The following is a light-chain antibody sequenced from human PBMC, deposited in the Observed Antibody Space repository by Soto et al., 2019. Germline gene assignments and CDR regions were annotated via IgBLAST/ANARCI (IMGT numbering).Light chain of an antibody. CDR1: SSDVGGYSY. J-gene: IGLJ3*02. V-gene: IGLV2-14*01. Sequence: QSALPQPASVSGSPGQSITISCTGTSSDVGGYSYVSWYQQHPGKAPKLMIYEVTNRPSGVSNRFSGSKSGNTASLTISGLQAEDEADYYCSSYTSSSTPWVFGGGTKLTVL. CDR2: EVT. CDR3: SSYTSSSTPWV.